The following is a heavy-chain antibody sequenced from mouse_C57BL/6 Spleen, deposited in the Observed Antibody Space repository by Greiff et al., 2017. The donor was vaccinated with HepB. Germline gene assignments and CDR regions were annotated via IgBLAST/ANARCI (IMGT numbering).Heavy chain of an antibody. CDR2: ISPYNGGT. CDR3: ARSGDGVFAY. J-gene: IGHJ3*01. CDR1: GYTFTDYY. V-gene: IGHV1-19*01. Sequence: VQLQQSGPGLVKPGASVKISCNASGYTFTDYYMNWVQQTHGKSLEWIGVISPYNGGTSYNQTFKGKATLTVDKSTSTVYMELNSLTSEDSAVYYCARSGDGVFAYWGQGTLVTVSA.